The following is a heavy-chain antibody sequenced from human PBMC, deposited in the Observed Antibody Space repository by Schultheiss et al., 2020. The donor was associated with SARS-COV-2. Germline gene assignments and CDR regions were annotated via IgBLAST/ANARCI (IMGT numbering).Heavy chain of an antibody. J-gene: IGHJ4*02. Sequence: SETLSLTCAVSGGSISSGYYWGWIRQPPGKGLEWIGEIYHSGSTNYNPSLKSRVTISVDKSKNQFSLKLSSVTAADTAVYYCASGVYSGYDANKRWGQGTLVTVSS. CDR3: ASGVYSGYDANKR. CDR1: GGSISSGYY. V-gene: IGHV4-38-2*01. D-gene: IGHD5-12*01. CDR2: IYHSGST.